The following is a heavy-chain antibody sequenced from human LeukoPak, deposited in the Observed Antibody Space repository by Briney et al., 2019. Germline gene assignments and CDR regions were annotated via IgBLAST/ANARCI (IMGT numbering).Heavy chain of an antibody. CDR3: AKFYFDSGGYYVFFDI. V-gene: IGHV4-59*02. D-gene: IGHD3-22*01. CDR1: GGSVSSYY. Sequence: SETLSLTCSVSGGSVSSYYWSWIRQPPGKGLEWIVFYHDGGSTVYNPSFKSRVTISVDTSKNQVYLKLSSVTAADTAVYFCAKFYFDSGGYYVFFDIGGKGKRVPVSS. J-gene: IGHJ3*02. CDR2: YHDGGST.